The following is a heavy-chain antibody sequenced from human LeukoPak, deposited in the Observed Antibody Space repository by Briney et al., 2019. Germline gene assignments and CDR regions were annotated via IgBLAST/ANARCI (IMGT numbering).Heavy chain of an antibody. CDR2: IKQDGSEK. J-gene: IGHJ4*02. Sequence: GGSLRLSCAASGFTFSSYWMSWVRQAPGKGLEWVANIKQDGSEKYYVASVKGRFIISRDNAKDSLYLQMNSLRAEDTAVYHCARGRGSDFWGQGTLVTVSS. D-gene: IGHD5-12*01. V-gene: IGHV3-7*01. CDR1: GFTFSSYW. CDR3: ARGRGSDF.